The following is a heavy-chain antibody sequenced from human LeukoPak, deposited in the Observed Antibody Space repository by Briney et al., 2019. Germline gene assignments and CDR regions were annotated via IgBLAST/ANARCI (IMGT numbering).Heavy chain of an antibody. D-gene: IGHD3-10*01. CDR1: GGSITSDVYY. CDR3: ASSRYYYGAGSTNWFDP. Sequence: SETLSLTCTVSGGSITSDVYYWIWIRQHPGKGLEWIGYIYSGSTSYNPSLKSRVTISVDTSKNQFSLSLTSVTAADTAVYYCASSRYYYGAGSTNWFDPWGQGTPVTVSS. J-gene: IGHJ5*02. V-gene: IGHV4-31*03. CDR2: IYSGST.